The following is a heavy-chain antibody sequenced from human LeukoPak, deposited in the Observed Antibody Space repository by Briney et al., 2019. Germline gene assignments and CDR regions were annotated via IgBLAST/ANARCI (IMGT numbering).Heavy chain of an antibody. V-gene: IGHV1-46*01. D-gene: IGHD6-19*01. J-gene: IGHJ4*02. CDR2: INPSGGFT. Sequence: ASVKVSCKASGYTFTSYYMHWVRQAPGQGLEWMGIINPSGGFTSYAQNLQGRVTMTRDTSTSTIYMELNSLRFEDTAVYYCTREGYSRGWYSYWGQGTLVTVSS. CDR3: TREGYSRGWYSY. CDR1: GYTFTSYY.